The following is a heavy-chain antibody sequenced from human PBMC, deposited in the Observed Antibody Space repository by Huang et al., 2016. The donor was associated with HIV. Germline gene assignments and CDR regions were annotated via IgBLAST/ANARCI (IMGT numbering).Heavy chain of an antibody. CDR2: IYHSGTT. D-gene: IGHD6-13*01. CDR3: AAHGRIVGIPAAPLRFDP. Sequence: QLQLQESGPGLVKPSETLSLTCTVSGGSISSSSYYWGWIRQPPGKGLEWIGSIYHSGTTYDKPSLKGRVTISVDKSRTQFSMKLSSVTAADTAVYYCAAHGRIVGIPAAPLRFDPWGQGTLVTVSS. CDR1: GGSISSSSYY. J-gene: IGHJ5*02. V-gene: IGHV4-39*01.